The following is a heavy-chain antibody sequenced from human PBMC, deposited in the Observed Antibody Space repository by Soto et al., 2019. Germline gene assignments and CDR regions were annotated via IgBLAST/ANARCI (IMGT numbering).Heavy chain of an antibody. D-gene: IGHD2-15*01. Sequence: SETLSLTCTVSGGSISSYYWSWIRQPPGKGLEWIGYIYYSGSTNYNPSLKSRVTISVDTSKNQFSLKLSSVTAADTAVYYCARASVAEFDPWGQGTLVTVSS. J-gene: IGHJ5*02. CDR1: GGSISSYY. V-gene: IGHV4-59*01. CDR3: ARASVAEFDP. CDR2: IYYSGST.